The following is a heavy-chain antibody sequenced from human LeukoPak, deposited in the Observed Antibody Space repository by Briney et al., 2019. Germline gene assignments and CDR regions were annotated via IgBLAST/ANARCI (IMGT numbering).Heavy chain of an antibody. CDR1: VFTFSSDG. J-gene: IGHJ3*01. CDR3: AKDRGGYYDSSGYYSGGFDL. V-gene: IGHV3-30*18. Sequence: PGGCLRLSSAASVFTFSSDGMHWVRQAPRKRLECVAVISYNGSNKYYADSVKGRFTISRDNSKNTLYLQMNSLRAEDTAVYYCAKDRGGYYDSSGYYSGGFDLWGQGTMVTVSS. CDR2: ISYNGSNK. D-gene: IGHD3-22*01.